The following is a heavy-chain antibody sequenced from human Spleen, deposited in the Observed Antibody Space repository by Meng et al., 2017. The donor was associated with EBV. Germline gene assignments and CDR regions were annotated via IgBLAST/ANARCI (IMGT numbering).Heavy chain of an antibody. CDR1: GFTFSRYG. D-gene: IGHD6-19*01. V-gene: IGHV3-30*18. CDR3: AKEHSTSIAVTMVPEDAFDI. J-gene: IGHJ3*02. Sequence: QVQLVESGXGVVQPGXSLRLSCAAPGFTFSRYGMHWVRQAPGKGPEWLAVILYDGSDTHYADSVKGRFTISRDNSKNTLYLEMNSLRAEDTAVYYCAKEHSTSIAVTMVPEDAFDIWGQGTMVTVSS. CDR2: ILYDGSDT.